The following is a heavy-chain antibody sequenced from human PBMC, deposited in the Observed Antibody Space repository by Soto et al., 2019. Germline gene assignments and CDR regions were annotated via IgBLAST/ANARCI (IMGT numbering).Heavy chain of an antibody. CDR2: INHSGST. CDR3: ARGWRRLYYYYGMDV. V-gene: IGHV4-34*01. Sequence: SETLSLTCAVYGGSFSGYYWSWIRHPPGKGLEWIGEINHSGSTNYNPSLKSRVTISVDTSKNQFSLKLSSVTAADTAVYYCARGWRRLYYYYGMDVWGQGTTVTVSS. CDR1: GGSFSGYY. J-gene: IGHJ6*02.